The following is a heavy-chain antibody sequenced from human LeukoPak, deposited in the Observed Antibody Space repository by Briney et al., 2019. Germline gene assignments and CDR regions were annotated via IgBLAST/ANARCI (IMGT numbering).Heavy chain of an antibody. CDR1: GFTFSSYG. Sequence: GGSLRLSCAASGFTFSSYGMHWVRQAPGKGLEGVAFLRYDGSNKYYADSVKGRFTISRDNSKNTLYLQMTSLSAEYTAVYYCAKDYYYLLASQGAFDIWGQGTMGTVSS. CDR2: LRYDGSNK. J-gene: IGHJ3*02. D-gene: IGHD3-3*02. V-gene: IGHV3-30*02. CDR3: AKDYYYLLASQGAFDI.